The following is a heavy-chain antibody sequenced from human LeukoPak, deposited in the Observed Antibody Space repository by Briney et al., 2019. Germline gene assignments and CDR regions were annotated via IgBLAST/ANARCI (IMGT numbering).Heavy chain of an antibody. CDR3: ARLVAAAGNNWFDP. Sequence: SETLSLTCAVSGSSISSSNWWGWIRQPPGKGLEWIGYIYYSGSTYNNPSLKSRLTMSVDTTKNQFSLKLSSVTALDTAVYYCARLVAAAGNNWFDPWGQGTLVTVSS. D-gene: IGHD6-13*01. J-gene: IGHJ5*02. V-gene: IGHV4-28*01. CDR2: IYYSGST. CDR1: GSSISSSNW.